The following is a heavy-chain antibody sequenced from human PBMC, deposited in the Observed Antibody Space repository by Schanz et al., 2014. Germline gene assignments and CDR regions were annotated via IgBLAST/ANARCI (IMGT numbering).Heavy chain of an antibody. CDR3: ARDPGGTKTHGL. V-gene: IGHV3-9*01. CDR2: ISWNSGSI. Sequence: EVQLVESGGGLVQPGRSLRLSCAASGFTFDDYAMHWVRQAPGKGLEWVSGISWNSGSIGYADSVKGPFTISRDDAKKSLDLQMNSLRAEDTVLYYCARDPGGTKTHGLWGQGTLVTVSS. D-gene: IGHD2-15*01. J-gene: IGHJ4*02. CDR1: GFTFDDYA.